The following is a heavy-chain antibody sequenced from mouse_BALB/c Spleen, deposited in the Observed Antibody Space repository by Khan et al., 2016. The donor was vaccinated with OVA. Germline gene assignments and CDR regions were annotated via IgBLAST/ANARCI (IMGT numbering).Heavy chain of an antibody. J-gene: IGHJ1*01. CDR3: AGTYYSYDRYFDV. CDR2: INTYTGKP. V-gene: IGHV9-1*02. Sequence: QIQLVQSGPELKKPGETVKISCKASGYTFTNYGMNWVKQAPGKGLKWMGWINTYTGKPTYADDFKGRFAFSLETSASTAYLQISNLKDEDMATFFCAGTYYSYDRYFDVWGAGTTVTVSS. CDR1: GYTFTNYG. D-gene: IGHD2-14*01.